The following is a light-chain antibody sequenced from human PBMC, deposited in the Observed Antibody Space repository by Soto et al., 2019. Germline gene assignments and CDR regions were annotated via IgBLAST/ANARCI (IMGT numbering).Light chain of an antibody. J-gene: IGKJ1*01. Sequence: ELVLTQSPGTLSLSPGERATLSCRASQSVSSSYLAWYQQKPGQAPRLLIYGASSRATGIPDRFSGSGSGTDITLTISRLEPEDSAVYYCQQYGSSKWTCGQGTKVEIK. CDR3: QQYGSSKWT. CDR2: GAS. V-gene: IGKV3-20*01. CDR1: QSVSSSY.